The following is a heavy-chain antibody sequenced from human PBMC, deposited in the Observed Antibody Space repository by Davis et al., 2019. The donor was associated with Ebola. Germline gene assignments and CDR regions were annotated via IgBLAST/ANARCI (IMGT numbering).Heavy chain of an antibody. Sequence: GESLKISCAASGFSFSDYYMSWIRRAPGKGLEWISYISSSGTNKYYAASVRGRFTISRDNAKSSLYLQMSSLRAEDTAVYYCARAQFPTTSDHWGQGTLVTVSS. CDR1: GFSFSDYY. CDR3: ARAQFPTTSDH. J-gene: IGHJ4*02. CDR2: ISSSGTNK. D-gene: IGHD1-1*01. V-gene: IGHV3-11*01.